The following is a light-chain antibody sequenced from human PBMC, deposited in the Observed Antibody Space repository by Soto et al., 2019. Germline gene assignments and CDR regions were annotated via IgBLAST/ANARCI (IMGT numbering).Light chain of an antibody. CDR1: SSDVGGYNY. J-gene: IGLJ2*01. Sequence: QSVLTQPASVSGSPGQSITISCTGTSSDVGGYNYVSWYQQHPGKAPKLMIYDVSNRPSGFSNRFSGSKSGNTASLTISGLQAEDEADYYCSSYTSGSTVVFGGGTKVTV. CDR3: SSYTSGSTVV. V-gene: IGLV2-14*01. CDR2: DVS.